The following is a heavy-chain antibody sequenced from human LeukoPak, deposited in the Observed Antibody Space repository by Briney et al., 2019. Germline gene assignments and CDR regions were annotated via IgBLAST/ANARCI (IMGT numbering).Heavy chain of an antibody. CDR3: ARDLYGGNSGSWYFDL. CDR2: IYYSGST. CDR1: GGSISSYY. Sequence: PSETLSLTRTVSGGSISSYYWSWIRQPPGKGLEWIGYIYYSGSTNYNPSLKSRVTISVDTSKNQFSLKLSSVTAADTAVYYCARDLYGGNSGSWYFDLWGRGTLVTVSS. J-gene: IGHJ2*01. V-gene: IGHV4-59*01. D-gene: IGHD2-21*02.